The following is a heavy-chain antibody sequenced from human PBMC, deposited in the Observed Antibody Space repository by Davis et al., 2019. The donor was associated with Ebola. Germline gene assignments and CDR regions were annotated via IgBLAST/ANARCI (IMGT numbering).Heavy chain of an antibody. J-gene: IGHJ6*02. D-gene: IGHD3-3*01. CDR1: GGSFSGYY. CDR2: INHSGST. CDR3: ARERYDFWSGYYSYYYYGMDV. Sequence: SETLSLTCAVYGGSFSGYYSSWIRQPPGKGLEWIGEINHSGSTNSNPSLKSRVTISVGTSKNQFSLKLSSVTAADTAVYYCARERYDFWSGYYSYYYYGMDVWGQGTTVTVSS. V-gene: IGHV4-34*01.